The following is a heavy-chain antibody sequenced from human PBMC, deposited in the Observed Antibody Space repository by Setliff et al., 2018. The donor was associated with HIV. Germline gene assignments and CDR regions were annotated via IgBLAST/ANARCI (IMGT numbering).Heavy chain of an antibody. CDR1: GYTFTSYG. D-gene: IGHD3-9*01. CDR2: ISAYDGNT. V-gene: IGHV1-18*01. CDR3: ARAVVPTYYDVLTGYVYYMDV. Sequence: ASVKVSCKASGYTFTSYGITWVRQAPGQGLEWMGWISAYDGNTNYAQKLQGRVTLTTDTSTSTAYMELRSLTSDDTAVYYCARAVVPTYYDVLTGYVYYMDVWGKGTTVTVSS. J-gene: IGHJ6*03.